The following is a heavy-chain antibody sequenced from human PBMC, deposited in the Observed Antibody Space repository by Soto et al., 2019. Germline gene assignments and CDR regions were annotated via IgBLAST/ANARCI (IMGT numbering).Heavy chain of an antibody. J-gene: IGHJ4*02. Sequence: SVKVSCKASGGTFSSYAISWVRQAPGQGLEWMGGIIPIFGTANYAQKFQGRVTITAAESTSTAYMELRSLRSDDTAVYYCARDLIAVNPYYFDYWGQGTLVTVSS. CDR1: GGTFSSYA. CDR3: ARDLIAVNPYYFDY. CDR2: IIPIFGTA. D-gene: IGHD6-19*01. V-gene: IGHV1-69*13.